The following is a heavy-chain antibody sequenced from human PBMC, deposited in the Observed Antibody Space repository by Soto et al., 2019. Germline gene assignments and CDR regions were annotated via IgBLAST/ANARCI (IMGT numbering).Heavy chain of an antibody. D-gene: IGHD6-25*01. Sequence: QVQLVQSGAEVKKPGASVKVSCKASGYTFTSYGISWVRQAPGQGLEWMGWISAYNGNTNYAQKLQGRGTMTTDTPASTAARGLRSLRSDDPPVYYCASAADADYWGQGTLVTVSS. CDR3: ASAADADY. J-gene: IGHJ4*02. CDR1: GYTFTSYG. V-gene: IGHV1-18*01. CDR2: ISAYNGNT.